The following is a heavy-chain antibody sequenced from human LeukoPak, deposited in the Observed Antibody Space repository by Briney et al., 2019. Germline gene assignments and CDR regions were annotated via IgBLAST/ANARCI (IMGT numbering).Heavy chain of an antibody. J-gene: IGHJ5*02. CDR3: ARVWCSSTNCLNGWFDP. Sequence: ASVKVSCKASRYTFTTYDINWVRQAAGQGLEWMGWMNPNSGNTGYAQRFQGRVTMTRNTSISTAYMELSSLRSEDTAVYYCARVWCSSTNCLNGWFDPWGQGTLVTVSS. CDR1: RYTFTTYD. V-gene: IGHV1-8*02. D-gene: IGHD2-2*01. CDR2: MNPNSGNT.